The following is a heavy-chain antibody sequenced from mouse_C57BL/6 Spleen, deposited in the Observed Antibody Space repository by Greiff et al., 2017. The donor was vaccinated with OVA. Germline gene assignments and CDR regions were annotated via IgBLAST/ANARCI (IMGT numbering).Heavy chain of an antibody. D-gene: IGHD2-1*01. J-gene: IGHJ3*01. V-gene: IGHV1-18*01. Sequence: EVQLQQSGPELVKPGASVKIPCKASGYTFTDYNMDWVKQSPGKSLEWIGDINPNNGGTIYNQKFKGKATLTVDKSSSTAYMELRSLTSEDTAVDYCARWDGIWFAYWGQGTLVTVSA. CDR3: ARWDGIWFAY. CDR1: GYTFTDYN. CDR2: INPNNGGT.